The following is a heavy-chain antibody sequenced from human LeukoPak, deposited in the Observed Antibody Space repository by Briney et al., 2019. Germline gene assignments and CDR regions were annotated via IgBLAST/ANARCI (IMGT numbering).Heavy chain of an antibody. J-gene: IGHJ4*02. CDR1: GGSFRGYY. CDR3: ARVEKYQVYQLLPYQLFDF. D-gene: IGHD2-2*02. V-gene: IGHV4-34*01. CDR2: INHSGHT. Sequence: PSETLSLTSAVSGGSFRGYYWNWVRHTPGKGLEWIGEINHSGHTKYGPSLKSRVTISVDTSKSQFSLKLSSVTAADTAVYYCARVEKYQVYQLLPYQLFDFWGQGTLITVSS.